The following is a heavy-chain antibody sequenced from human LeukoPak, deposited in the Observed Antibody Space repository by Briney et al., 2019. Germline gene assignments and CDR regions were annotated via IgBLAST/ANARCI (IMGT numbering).Heavy chain of an antibody. CDR1: GFTFTNYA. Sequence: GGSLRLSCATSGFTFTNYAMSWVRRAPGKGLAWVSGISWNSANIGYADSVKGRFTISRDNAKNSLYLQMDSLRAEDTAFYYCTKTLFGSGSPNAFDIWGQGTMVTVSS. CDR3: TKTLFGSGSPNAFDI. V-gene: IGHV3-9*01. D-gene: IGHD3-10*01. CDR2: ISWNSANI. J-gene: IGHJ3*02.